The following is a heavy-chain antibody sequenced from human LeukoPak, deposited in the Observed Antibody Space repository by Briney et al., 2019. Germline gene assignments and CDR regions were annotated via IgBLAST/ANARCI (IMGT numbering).Heavy chain of an antibody. V-gene: IGHV1-2*02. J-gene: IGHJ5*02. CDR2: INPNSGGT. Sequence: ASVKVSCKASGYTFTGYYMHLVRQAPGQGLEWMGWINPNSGGTNYAQKFQGRVTMTRDTSISTAYMELSRLRSDDTAVYYCAREWSGSGYHPSNWFDPWGQGTLVTVSS. D-gene: IGHD3-22*01. CDR1: GYTFTGYY. CDR3: AREWSGSGYHPSNWFDP.